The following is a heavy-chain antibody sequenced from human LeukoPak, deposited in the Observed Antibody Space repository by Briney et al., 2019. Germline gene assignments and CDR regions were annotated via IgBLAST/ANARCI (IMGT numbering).Heavy chain of an antibody. Sequence: SETLSLTCTVSGYSISSGYYWGWIRQPPGEGLEWIGSIYHSGSTYYNPSLKSRVTISVDTSKNQFSLKLSSVTAADTAVYYCARDTSAATQNWFDPWGQGTLVTVSS. D-gene: IGHD6-13*01. CDR1: GYSISSGYY. CDR3: ARDTSAATQNWFDP. J-gene: IGHJ5*02. V-gene: IGHV4-38-2*02. CDR2: IYHSGST.